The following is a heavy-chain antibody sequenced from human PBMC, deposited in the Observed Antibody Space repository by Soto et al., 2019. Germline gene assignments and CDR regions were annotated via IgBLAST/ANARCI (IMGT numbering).Heavy chain of an antibody. V-gene: IGHV3-30*18. CDR3: AKAPGAQHGYDFFFDY. Sequence: QVKVVESGGGVVQPGRTLRLSCITSGFMFNSCDMHWVRQAPGKGLEWVAVVSFDGNKKYYADSVRGRFTISRDNSKNTLYWQMDSLRPEDTAVYYCAKAPGAQHGYDFFFDYWGQGTLVTVSS. CDR1: GFMFNSCD. CDR2: VSFDGNKK. D-gene: IGHD5-12*01. J-gene: IGHJ4*02.